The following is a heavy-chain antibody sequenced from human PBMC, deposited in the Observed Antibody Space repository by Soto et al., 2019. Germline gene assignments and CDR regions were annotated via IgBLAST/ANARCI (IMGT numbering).Heavy chain of an antibody. Sequence: ASVKVSCKASGFTFTSSAVQWVRQARGQRLEWIGWIVVGSGNTNYAQKFQERVTITRDMSTSTAYMELSSLRSEDTAVYYCAREREVEFDGDIVVVPAAMRGYYYYGMDVWGQGTTVTVSS. J-gene: IGHJ6*02. V-gene: IGHV1-58*01. D-gene: IGHD2-2*01. CDR1: GFTFTSSA. CDR3: AREREVEFDGDIVVVPAAMRGYYYYGMDV. CDR2: IVVGSGNT.